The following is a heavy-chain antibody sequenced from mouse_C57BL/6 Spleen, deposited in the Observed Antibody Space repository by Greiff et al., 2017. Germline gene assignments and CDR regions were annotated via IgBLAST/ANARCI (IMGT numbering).Heavy chain of an antibody. CDR3: ARNLDSSGCVNY. CDR2: LYPGDGDT. J-gene: IGHJ2*01. D-gene: IGHD3-2*02. CDR1: GYAFSSSW. V-gene: IGHV1-82*01. Sequence: VQLQQSGPELVQPGASVKISCKASGYAFSSSWMNWVKQRPGKGLEWIGRLYPGDGDTNYNGKFKGKATLTADKSSSTAYMQLSSLTSEDSAVYFWARNLDSSGCVNYWGQGTTLTVSS.